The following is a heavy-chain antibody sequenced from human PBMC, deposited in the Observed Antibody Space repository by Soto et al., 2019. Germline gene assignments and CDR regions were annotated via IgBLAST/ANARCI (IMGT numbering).Heavy chain of an antibody. CDR3: ARDRGQGSGSYYLGY. Sequence: QVQLQESSPGLVKPSQTLSLTCTVSGGSISSGGYYWSWIRQHPGEGLEWIGYTYYSGSTYYNPSLRSRVTISLDTSNNQFSLRLSSVTAADTAIYYCARDRGQGSGSYYLGYWGQGTLVTVSS. D-gene: IGHD3-10*01. CDR1: GGSISSGGYY. V-gene: IGHV4-31*03. J-gene: IGHJ4*02. CDR2: TYYSGST.